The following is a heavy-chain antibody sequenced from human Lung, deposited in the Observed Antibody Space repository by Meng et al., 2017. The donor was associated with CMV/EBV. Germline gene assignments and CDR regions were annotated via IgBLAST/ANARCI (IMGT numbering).Heavy chain of an antibody. CDR3: ARSYADFWSGCAAP. D-gene: IGHD3-3*01. CDR2: IRYDGRNK. J-gene: IGHJ5*02. Sequence: ASGFTFSNYGMHWVRQAPGKGLEWVAFIRYDGRNKQYVDSVKGRFTISRDSFKNTLSLQMNSLRVEDTAVYYCARSYADFWSGCAAPWGQGTLVTVSS. V-gene: IGHV3-30*02. CDR1: GFTFSNYG.